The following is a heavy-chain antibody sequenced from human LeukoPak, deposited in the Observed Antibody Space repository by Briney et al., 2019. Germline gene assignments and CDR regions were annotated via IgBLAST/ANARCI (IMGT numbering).Heavy chain of an antibody. V-gene: IGHV3-48*03. J-gene: IGHJ6*04. CDR2: ISFSGNSI. D-gene: IGHD3-10*02. CDR3: AELGITMIGGV. Sequence: PGGSLRLSCGASGFIFNSYEMNWVHQAPGKGLEWVAFISFSGNSIYYADSVKGRFTISRDNAKNSLYLQMNSLRPEDTAVYYCAELGITMIGGVWGKGTTVTISS. CDR1: GFIFNSYE.